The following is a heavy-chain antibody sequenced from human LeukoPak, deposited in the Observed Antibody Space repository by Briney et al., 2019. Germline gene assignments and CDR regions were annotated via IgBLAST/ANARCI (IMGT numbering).Heavy chain of an antibody. Sequence: GESLKISCKGSRYSFTSYWIGWVRQMPGKGLEWMGIIYPGDSDTRYSPSFQGQVTISADKSISTAYLQWSSLKASDTAMYYCARHVSPAAYTDAFDIWGQGTMVTVSS. V-gene: IGHV5-51*01. CDR2: IYPGDSDT. D-gene: IGHD2-2*01. CDR1: RYSFTSYW. CDR3: ARHVSPAAYTDAFDI. J-gene: IGHJ3*02.